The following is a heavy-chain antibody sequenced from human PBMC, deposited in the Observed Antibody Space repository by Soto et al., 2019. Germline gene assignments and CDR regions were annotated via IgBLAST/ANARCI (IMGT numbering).Heavy chain of an antibody. D-gene: IGHD6-19*01. CDR1: GFTFSIYA. Sequence: EVQLLESGGGLVQPGGSLRLSCAASGFTFSIYAMSWVRQAPGKGLEWVSAISGSGDYTYYADSVKGRFAISRDNSKHTLYLQMNSLRAEDTAVYYCAKVLKAVAGTYDYWGQGTLVTVSS. CDR2: ISGSGDYT. J-gene: IGHJ4*02. CDR3: AKVLKAVAGTYDY. V-gene: IGHV3-23*01.